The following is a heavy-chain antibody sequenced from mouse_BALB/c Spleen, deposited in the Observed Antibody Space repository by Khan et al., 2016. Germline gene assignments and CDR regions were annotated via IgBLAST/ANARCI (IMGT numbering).Heavy chain of an antibody. CDR3: ARLGQGNYFDY. V-gene: IGHV9-4*02. Sequence: QIQLVQSGPELKKPGETVRISCKASGYTFTTAGMQWVQKMPGKGLKWIGWINTHSGVPKYAEDFTGRFAFSLETSASTAYLQLSNLKNEDTATNFCARLGQGNYFDYWGEGTTLTVAS. CDR1: GYTFTTAG. CDR2: INTHSGVP. D-gene: IGHD4-1*01. J-gene: IGHJ2*01.